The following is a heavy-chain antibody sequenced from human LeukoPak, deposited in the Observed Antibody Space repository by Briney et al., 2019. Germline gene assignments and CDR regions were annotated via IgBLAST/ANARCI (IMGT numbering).Heavy chain of an antibody. CDR1: GGTFISYA. Sequence: SVKVSCKASGGTFISYAISWVRQAPGQGLEWMEGIIPIFGTANYAQKFQGRVTITADESTSTAYMELSSLRSEDTAVYYCARVKYDSPLYYFDYWGQGTLVTVSS. CDR3: ARVKYDSPLYYFDY. CDR2: IIPIFGTA. D-gene: IGHD3-3*01. J-gene: IGHJ4*02. V-gene: IGHV1-69*13.